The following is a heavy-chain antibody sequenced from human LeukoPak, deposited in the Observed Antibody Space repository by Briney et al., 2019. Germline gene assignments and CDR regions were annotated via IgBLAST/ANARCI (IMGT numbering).Heavy chain of an antibody. CDR2: MSYSGST. D-gene: IGHD4-17*01. Sequence: SETLSLTCTVSGGSISAYYWDWIRQPPGKGLEWIGSMSYSGSTYYNPSLKSRVTISVDTSKNQFSLKLSSATAADTAVYYCARSNNDGDHLFDYWGQGTLVTVSS. CDR1: GGSISAYY. V-gene: IGHV4-39*01. CDR3: ARSNNDGDHLFDY. J-gene: IGHJ4*02.